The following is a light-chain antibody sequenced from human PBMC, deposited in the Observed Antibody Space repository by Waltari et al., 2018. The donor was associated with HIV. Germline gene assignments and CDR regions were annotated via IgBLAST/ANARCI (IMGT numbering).Light chain of an antibody. CDR1: EDIRTY. CDR3: QSYNNAPRT. J-gene: IGKJ2*01. V-gene: IGKV1-27*01. Sequence: DIQMTQSPSSLSASVGDRVTMTCRANEDIRTYLAWFQHKPGKVPQLLIYAASTLHSGVPVRFSGSGYGTEFTLTIDSLQPEDVATYYCQSYNNAPRTFGPGTKLEIK. CDR2: AAS.